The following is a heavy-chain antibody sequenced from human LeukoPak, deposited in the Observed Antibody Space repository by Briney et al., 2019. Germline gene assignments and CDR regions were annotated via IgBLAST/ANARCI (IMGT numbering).Heavy chain of an antibody. V-gene: IGHV1-2*02. CDR3: ARVRYYGSGSSG. J-gene: IGHJ4*02. Sequence: ASVKVSCKASGYTFTGYYMHWVRQAPGQGLEWMGWINPNSGGTNYAQKFQGRVTMTRDTSISTAYMELRSLRSDDTAVYYCARVRYYGSGSSGWGQGTLVTVSS. D-gene: IGHD3-10*01. CDR1: GYTFTGYY. CDR2: INPNSGGT.